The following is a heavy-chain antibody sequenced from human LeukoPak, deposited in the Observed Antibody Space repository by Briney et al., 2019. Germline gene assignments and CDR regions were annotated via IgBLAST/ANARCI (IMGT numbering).Heavy chain of an antibody. Sequence: RPSETLSLTCTVSGGSISSGGYYWSWIRQHPGKGLEWIGYIYYSGSTYYNPSLKSRVTISVDTPKNQFSLKLSSVTAADTAVYYCARVGSTTLLYYFDYWGQGTLVTVSS. V-gene: IGHV4-31*03. CDR3: ARVGSTTLLYYFDY. CDR2: IYYSGST. J-gene: IGHJ4*02. D-gene: IGHD2-2*01. CDR1: GGSISSGGYY.